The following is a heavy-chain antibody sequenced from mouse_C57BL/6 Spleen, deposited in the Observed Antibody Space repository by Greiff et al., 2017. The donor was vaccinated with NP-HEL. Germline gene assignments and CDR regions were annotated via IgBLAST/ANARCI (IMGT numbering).Heavy chain of an antibody. V-gene: IGHV1-52*01. CDR1: GYTFTSYW. CDR3: ARPITTVVGYWYFDV. D-gene: IGHD1-1*01. CDR2: IDPSDSET. Sequence: QVQLQQPGAELVRPGSSVKLSCKASGYTFTSYWMHWVKQRPIQGLEWIGNIDPSDSETHYNQKFKDKATLTVDKSSSTAYMQLSSLTSEDSAVYYSARPITTVVGYWYFDVWGTGTTVTVSS. J-gene: IGHJ1*03.